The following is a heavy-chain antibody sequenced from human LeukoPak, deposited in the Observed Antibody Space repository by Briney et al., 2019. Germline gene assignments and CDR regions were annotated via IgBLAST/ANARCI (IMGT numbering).Heavy chain of an antibody. CDR2: ISYDGTNK. Sequence: GRSLRLSCAASGFTFSSYAVHWVRQAPGKGLEWVAVISYDGTNKYYAYSVKGRFTISSDNPKNTLYLQMNSLRAEDTAVYYCARETSSGWEFDYWGQGTLVTVSS. V-gene: IGHV3-30-3*01. D-gene: IGHD6-19*01. CDR3: ARETSSGWEFDY. CDR1: GFTFSSYA. J-gene: IGHJ4*02.